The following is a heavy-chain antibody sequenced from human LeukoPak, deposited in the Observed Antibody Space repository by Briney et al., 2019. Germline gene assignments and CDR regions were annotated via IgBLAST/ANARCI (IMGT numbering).Heavy chain of an antibody. V-gene: IGHV3-7*05. CDR3: AANSGPFDF. CDR1: GFTFSSYW. Sequence: PGGSLRLSCADSGFTFSSYWISWVRQAPGKGLEWVANINQHGTDKYYVDSVRGRFNISRDNAKNSLYLQMNSLRAEDTAVYYCAANSGPFDFWGQGSLVTVSS. D-gene: IGHD6-19*01. J-gene: IGHJ4*02. CDR2: INQHGTDK.